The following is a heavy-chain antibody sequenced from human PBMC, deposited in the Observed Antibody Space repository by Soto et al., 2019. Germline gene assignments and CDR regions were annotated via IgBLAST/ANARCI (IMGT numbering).Heavy chain of an antibody. CDR2: ISSNGGST. Sequence: GVSLRLSCAASGFTFSSYAMHWVRQALGKGLEYVSAISSNGGSTYYANSVKGRFTISRDNSKNTLYLQMGSLRAEDMAVYYCARDRGIVRPPYYYYGMDVWGQGTTVTVS. CDR1: GFTFSSYA. J-gene: IGHJ6*02. V-gene: IGHV3-64*01. CDR3: ARDRGIVRPPYYYYGMDV. D-gene: IGHD2-15*01.